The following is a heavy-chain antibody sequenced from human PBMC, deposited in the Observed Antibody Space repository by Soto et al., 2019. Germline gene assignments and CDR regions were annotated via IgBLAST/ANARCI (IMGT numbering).Heavy chain of an antibody. CDR3: AKDYGAFEFIDR. Sequence: EVQLLESGGGLRQPGGSLRLSCAASGFTFSTYAMSWVRQAPGKGLEWVSAISRCGGTTYYADSVKGRFTISRDNSKNTLYLQMSSLRDDDTAVYYCAKDYGAFEFIDRWGQGTLVTVSS. CDR2: ISRCGGTT. J-gene: IGHJ1*01. D-gene: IGHD4-17*01. CDR1: GFTFSTYA. V-gene: IGHV3-23*01.